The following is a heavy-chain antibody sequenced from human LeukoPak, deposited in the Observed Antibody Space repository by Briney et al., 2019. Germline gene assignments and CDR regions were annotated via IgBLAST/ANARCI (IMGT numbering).Heavy chain of an antibody. J-gene: IGHJ3*02. V-gene: IGHV3-23*01. CDR2: ISGSGGST. CDR1: GFTFSSYA. Sequence: GGSLRLSCAASGFTFSSYAMSWVRQAPGKGLEWVSAISGSGGSTYYADSVKGRFTISRDNSKNTLYLQMNSLRAEDTAVYYCARAKAYYDFWSGYSTDAFDIWGQGTMVTVSS. D-gene: IGHD3-3*01. CDR3: ARAKAYYDFWSGYSTDAFDI.